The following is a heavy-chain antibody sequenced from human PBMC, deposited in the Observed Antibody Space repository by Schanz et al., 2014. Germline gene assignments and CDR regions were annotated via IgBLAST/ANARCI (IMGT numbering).Heavy chain of an antibody. Sequence: QVQLVQSGAEVKKPGASVKVSCKASGYTFTSDSMHWVRQAPGQGLEWMGWISDYNGKTNYAQKLQDRVIMSTDRSSSTAYLELRSLTSDDSAIYYCARHRFGVFYYGLDVWGQGTTILVSS. CDR2: ISDYNGKT. J-gene: IGHJ6*02. V-gene: IGHV1-18*04. CDR1: GYTFTSDS. CDR3: ARHRFGVFYYGLDV. D-gene: IGHD3-10*01.